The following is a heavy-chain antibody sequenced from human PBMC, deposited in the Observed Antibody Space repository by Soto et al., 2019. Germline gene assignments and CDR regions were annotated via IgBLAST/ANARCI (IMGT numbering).Heavy chain of an antibody. V-gene: IGHV3-30*18. CDR1: GFTFSSYG. D-gene: IGHD1-26*01. CDR2: ISYDGSNK. CDR3: AKDLRVGATDY. Sequence: PVGSLRLSCAASGFTFSSYGMHWVRQAPGKGLEWVAVISYDGSNKYYADSVKGRFTISRGNSKNTLYLQMNSLRAEDTAVYYCAKDLRVGATDYWGQGTLVTVSS. J-gene: IGHJ4*02.